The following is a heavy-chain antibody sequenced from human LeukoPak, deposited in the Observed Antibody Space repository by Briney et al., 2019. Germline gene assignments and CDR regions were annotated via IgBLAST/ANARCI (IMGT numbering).Heavy chain of an antibody. V-gene: IGHV3-7*01. CDR1: GFTFSDHW. D-gene: IGHD2-15*01. J-gene: IGHJ4*02. CDR3: ERGNVAVSRDY. Sequence: GGSLRLSCAASGFTFSDHWMSWVRQAPGKGLEWVANINEDGSDKYYVDSVKGRFTISRDNVKNSLYLQMNSLRAEDTAVYYCERGNVAVSRDYWGQGTLATVSS. CDR2: INEDGSDK.